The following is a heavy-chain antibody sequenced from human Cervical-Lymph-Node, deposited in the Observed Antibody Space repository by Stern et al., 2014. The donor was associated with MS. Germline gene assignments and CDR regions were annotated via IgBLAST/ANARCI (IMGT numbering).Heavy chain of an antibody. CDR3: AHSRVKYCRGGTCYSSLFDY. CDR1: GFSVATAGVG. D-gene: IGHD2-15*01. Sequence: QITLKESGPTLVKPTQTVTLTCTLSGFSVATAGVGVGWIRQPPGQALEWLALLFWGDDKLYSPSLKNRLTIIKDSSKNQVVLTMTNVDPVDTATYYCAHSRVKYCRGGTCYSSLFDYWGQGTLVTVSS. V-gene: IGHV2-5*02. CDR2: LFWGDDK. J-gene: IGHJ4*02.